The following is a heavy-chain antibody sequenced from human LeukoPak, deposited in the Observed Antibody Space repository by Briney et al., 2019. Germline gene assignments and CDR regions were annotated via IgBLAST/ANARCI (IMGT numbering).Heavy chain of an antibody. J-gene: IGHJ4*02. D-gene: IGHD6-19*01. CDR1: GFTFSDYY. CDR2: ISYDGSNK. CDR3: AREEGYSSGWYYFDY. Sequence: PGGSLRLSCAASGFTFSDYYMSWIRQAPGKGLEWVAVISYDGSNKYYADSVKGRFTISRDNSKNTLYLQMNSLRAEDTAVYYCAREEGYSSGWYYFDYWGQGTLVTVSS. V-gene: IGHV3-30-3*01.